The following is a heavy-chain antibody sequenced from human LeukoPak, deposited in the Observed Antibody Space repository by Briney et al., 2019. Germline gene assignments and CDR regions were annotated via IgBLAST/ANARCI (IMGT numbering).Heavy chain of an antibody. CDR2: ISYDGSNI. V-gene: IGHV3-30*18. CDR3: AKDCNLRYFDWSNFDY. Sequence: PGRSLRLSCAASGFTFSSYGMHWVRQAPGKGLEWVAVISYDGSNIYYADSVKGRFTISRDNSKNTLYLQMNSLRAEDTAVYYCAKDCNLRYFDWSNFDYWGQGTLVTVSS. CDR1: GFTFSSYG. J-gene: IGHJ4*02. D-gene: IGHD3-9*01.